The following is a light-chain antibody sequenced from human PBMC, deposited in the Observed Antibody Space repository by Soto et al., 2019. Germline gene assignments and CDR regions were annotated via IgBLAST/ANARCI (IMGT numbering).Light chain of an antibody. Sequence: QSALTQPASVSGSPGQSITISCTGTSSDVGGYNYVSWYQQHPGKAPKLMIYDVSNRPSGVSNRFSGSKSGNTASLTISGLQAEDEADYYCSSYTGSSTHVVFGRGTKVTVL. CDR1: SSDVGGYNY. J-gene: IGLJ2*01. CDR2: DVS. V-gene: IGLV2-14*01. CDR3: SSYTGSSTHVV.